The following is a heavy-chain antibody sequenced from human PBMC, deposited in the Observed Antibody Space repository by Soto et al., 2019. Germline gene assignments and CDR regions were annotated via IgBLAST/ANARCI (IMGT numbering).Heavy chain of an antibody. CDR2: IYYSGST. Sequence: QVQMQESCPGLVKPSETLSLTCTVSGGAVSSGSSYWSCIRQPPGKGLEWIGYIYYSGSTNYNPSLKSRVTISVDTSKNQFSLKLSSVTAADTAVYYCARDPLPGWFDPWGQGTLVTVS. CDR1: GGAVSSGSSY. J-gene: IGHJ5*02. CDR3: ARDPLPGWFDP. V-gene: IGHV4-61*01.